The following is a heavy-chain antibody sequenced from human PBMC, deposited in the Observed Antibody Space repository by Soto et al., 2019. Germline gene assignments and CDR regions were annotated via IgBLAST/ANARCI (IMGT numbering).Heavy chain of an antibody. V-gene: IGHV3-11*05. D-gene: IGHD4-17*01. J-gene: IGHJ6*02. Sequence: QVQLVESGGGLVKPGGSLRLSCAASGFTFSDYYMSWIRQAPGKGLEWVSYISSSSSYTNYADSVKGRFTISRDNAKNSLYLQMNSLRAEDPAVYYCARGPFYGDYVENGMDVWGQGTTVTVSS. CDR2: ISSSSSYT. CDR3: ARGPFYGDYVENGMDV. CDR1: GFTFSDYY.